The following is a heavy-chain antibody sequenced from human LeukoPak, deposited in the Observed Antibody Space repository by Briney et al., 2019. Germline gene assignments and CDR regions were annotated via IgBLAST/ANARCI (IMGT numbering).Heavy chain of an antibody. Sequence: ASVKVSCKASGYTFTSYYMHWVRQAPGQGLEWMGIINPSGGSTSYAQKFQGRVTMTRDTSTSTVYMELSSPRSEDTAVYDCASAPPYCGGDCYYYYYGMDVWGQGTTVTVSS. D-gene: IGHD2-21*02. CDR1: GYTFTSYY. CDR2: INPSGGST. CDR3: ASAPPYCGGDCYYYYYGMDV. J-gene: IGHJ6*02. V-gene: IGHV1-46*01.